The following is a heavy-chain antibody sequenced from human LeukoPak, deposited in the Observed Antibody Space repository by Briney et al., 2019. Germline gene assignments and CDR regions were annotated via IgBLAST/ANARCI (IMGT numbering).Heavy chain of an antibody. CDR3: ARVWRYCSSTSCPGPLDY. J-gene: IGHJ4*02. Sequence: SETLSLTCAVYGGSFSGYYWSWIRQPPGKGLEWIGEINHSGSTNYNPSPKSRVTISVDTSKNQFSLKLSSVTAADTAVYYCARVWRYCSSTSCPGPLDYWGQGTLVTVSS. CDR2: INHSGST. V-gene: IGHV4-34*01. CDR1: GGSFSGYY. D-gene: IGHD2-2*01.